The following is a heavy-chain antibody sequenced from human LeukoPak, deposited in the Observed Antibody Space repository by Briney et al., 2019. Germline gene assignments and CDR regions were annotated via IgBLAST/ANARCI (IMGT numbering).Heavy chain of an antibody. CDR2: IYYSGST. CDR3: ARGRGWFDP. Sequence: SETLSLTCTVSGGSISSYYWSWIRQPPGKGLEWIGYIYYSGSTNYNPSLKSRVNISVDTSKNQFSLKLSSVTAADAALYYCARGRGWFDPWGQGTLVIVSS. D-gene: IGHD3-10*01. J-gene: IGHJ5*02. V-gene: IGHV4-59*01. CDR1: GGSISSYY.